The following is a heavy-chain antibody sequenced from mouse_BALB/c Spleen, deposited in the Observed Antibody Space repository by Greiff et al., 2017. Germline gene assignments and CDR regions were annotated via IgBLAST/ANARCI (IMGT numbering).Heavy chain of an antibody. D-gene: IGHD2-4*01. CDR1: GYAFSSSW. V-gene: IGHV1-82*01. CDR2: IYPGDGDT. J-gene: IGHJ4*01. Sequence: VQLQQSGPELVKPGASVKISCKASGYAFSSSWMNWVKQRPGQGLEWIGRIYPGDGDTNYNGKFKGKATLTADKSSSTAYMQLSSLTSVDSAVYFCARGSTMITTGAMDYWGQGTSVTVSS. CDR3: ARGSTMITTGAMDY.